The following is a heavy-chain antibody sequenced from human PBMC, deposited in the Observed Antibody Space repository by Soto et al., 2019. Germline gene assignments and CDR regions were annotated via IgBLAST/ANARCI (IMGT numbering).Heavy chain of an antibody. V-gene: IGHV3-66*01. D-gene: IGHD2-15*01. CDR3: ARTIGGASSLYFDY. Sequence: EVQLVDSGGALVQPGGSLRLSCAASGFTVGSNYMNWVRQAPGKGLEWVSVIYTGGLTSYADSVKGRFTISRDDSSNTLYLHMSSLRTDDTAVYYCARTIGGASSLYFDYWGQGTLVTVSS. CDR2: IYTGGLT. CDR1: GFTVGSNY. J-gene: IGHJ4*02.